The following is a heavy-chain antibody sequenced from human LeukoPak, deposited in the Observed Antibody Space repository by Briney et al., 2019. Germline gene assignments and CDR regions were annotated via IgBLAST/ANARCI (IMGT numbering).Heavy chain of an antibody. CDR1: GGSISSGSYY. V-gene: IGHV4-61*02. CDR2: IYTSGST. CDR3: ARRFDY. Sequence: SETLSLTCTVSGGSISSGSYYWSWIRQPAGKGLEWIGRIYTSGSTNYDPSLKSRVTISVDTPKNQFSLKLSSVTAADTAVYYCARRFDYWGQGTLVTVSS. J-gene: IGHJ4*02.